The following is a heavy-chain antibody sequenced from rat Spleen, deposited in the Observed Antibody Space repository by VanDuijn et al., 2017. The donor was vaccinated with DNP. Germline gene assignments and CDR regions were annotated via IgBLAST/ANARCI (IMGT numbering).Heavy chain of an antibody. Sequence: QVQLKESGPGLVQPSQTLSLTCTVSGFSLPMYHVHWIRQPPGKGLEWMGIVWSNGDTSYNSLLKSRLSISRDTSKSQVFLKMNGLQTEDTATYYCSRGDYSYWGQGVMVTVSS. CDR3: SRGDYSY. V-gene: IGHV2-32*01. CDR1: GFSLPMYH. J-gene: IGHJ2*01. CDR2: VWSNGDT. D-gene: IGHD1-7*01.